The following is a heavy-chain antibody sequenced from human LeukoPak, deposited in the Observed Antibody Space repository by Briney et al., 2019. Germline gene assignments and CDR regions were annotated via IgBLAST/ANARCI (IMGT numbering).Heavy chain of an antibody. CDR1: EFTFSSYW. V-gene: IGHV3-33*06. CDR3: AKSPNYYYYDMDV. Sequence: GGSLRLSCAASEFTFSSYWMSWVRQAPGKGLEWVAVIWYDGSNKYYADSVKGRFTISRDNSKNTLYLQMNSLRAEDTAVYYCAKSPNYYYYDMDVWGQGTTVTVSS. J-gene: IGHJ6*02. CDR2: IWYDGSNK.